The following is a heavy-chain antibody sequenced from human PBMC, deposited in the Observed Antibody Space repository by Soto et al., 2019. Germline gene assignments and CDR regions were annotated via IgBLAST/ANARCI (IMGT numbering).Heavy chain of an antibody. Sequence: SGPTLVNPTQTLTLTCTLSGFSLSTSGMCVSWIRQPPGKALEWLALIDWDDDKYYSTSLKTRLTISKDTPKNQVVLTMTNMDPVDTATYYCARLVAAAGTDYYYGMDVWGQGTTVTVSS. CDR2: IDWDDDK. CDR3: ARLVAAAGTDYYYGMDV. D-gene: IGHD6-13*01. J-gene: IGHJ6*02. CDR1: GFSLSTSGMC. V-gene: IGHV2-70*01.